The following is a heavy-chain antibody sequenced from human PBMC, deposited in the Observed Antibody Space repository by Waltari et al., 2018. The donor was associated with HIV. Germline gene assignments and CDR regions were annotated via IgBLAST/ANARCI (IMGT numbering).Heavy chain of an antibody. Sequence: QVQLVQSGAEVKKPGASVKVSCKASGYTFTDHHIHWIRQAPGQGFEWRGWITPNSGGTNYEQKLQGRVTLTRDTSISTAYMELTRLTSDDTAVYYCAREGGKSVYGEFGYWGQGTLVTVSS. J-gene: IGHJ4*02. CDR1: GYTFTDHH. D-gene: IGHD4-17*01. CDR3: AREGGKSVYGEFGY. V-gene: IGHV1-2*02. CDR2: ITPNSGGT.